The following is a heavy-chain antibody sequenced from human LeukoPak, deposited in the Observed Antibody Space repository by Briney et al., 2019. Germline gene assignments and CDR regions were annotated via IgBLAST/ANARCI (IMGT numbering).Heavy chain of an antibody. Sequence: SGTLSLTCTVSGGSISSYYWSWIRQPPGKGLEWIGEINHSGSTNYNPSLKSRVTISVDTSKNQFSLKLSSVTAADTAVYYCARGTFYSTTRPFDYWGQGTLVTVSS. CDR3: ARGTFYSTTRPFDY. D-gene: IGHD6-13*01. CDR2: INHSGST. J-gene: IGHJ4*02. V-gene: IGHV4-34*01. CDR1: GGSISSYY.